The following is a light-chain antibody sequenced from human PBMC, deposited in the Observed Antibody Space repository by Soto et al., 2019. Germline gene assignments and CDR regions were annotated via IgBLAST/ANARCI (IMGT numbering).Light chain of an antibody. V-gene: IGKV2-28*01. CDR1: QSLLDINGNNY. CDR2: LGS. Sequence: DIVMTQSPLSLPVTPGEPASISCRSSQSLLDINGNNYLDWYLQKPGQSPQLLIYLGSNRASGVPDRFSGSGSGTDFTLKISRVEAEDVGVYYCMQGLRTPKTFGQGTKVEIK. CDR3: MQGLRTPKT. J-gene: IGKJ1*01.